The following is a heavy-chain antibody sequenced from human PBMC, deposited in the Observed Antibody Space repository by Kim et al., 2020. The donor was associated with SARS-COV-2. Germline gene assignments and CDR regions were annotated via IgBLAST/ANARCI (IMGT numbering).Heavy chain of an antibody. Sequence: GGSLRLSCAASGFTFSSYAMSWVRQAPGKGLEWVSAISGSGGSTYYADSVKGRFTISCDNSKNTLYLQMNSLRAEDTAVYYCATDPGLGYCSSTSCVPMDVWGQGTTVTVSS. D-gene: IGHD2-2*01. V-gene: IGHV3-23*01. CDR3: ATDPGLGYCSSTSCVPMDV. J-gene: IGHJ6*02. CDR2: ISGSGGST. CDR1: GFTFSSYA.